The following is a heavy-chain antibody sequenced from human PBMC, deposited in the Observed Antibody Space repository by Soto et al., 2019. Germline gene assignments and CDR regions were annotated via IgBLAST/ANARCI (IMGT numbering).Heavy chain of an antibody. CDR2: INHSGST. D-gene: IGHD3-10*01. J-gene: IGHJ6*02. Sequence: QVQLQQWGAGLLKPSETLSLTCAVYGGSFSGYYWSWIRQPPGKGLEWIGEINHSGSTNYNPSLKSQVTISVDTSKNQFSLKMSSVTAADTAVYYCARVSGSYYYGMDVWGQGTTVTVSS. V-gene: IGHV4-34*01. CDR3: ARVSGSYYYGMDV. CDR1: GGSFSGYY.